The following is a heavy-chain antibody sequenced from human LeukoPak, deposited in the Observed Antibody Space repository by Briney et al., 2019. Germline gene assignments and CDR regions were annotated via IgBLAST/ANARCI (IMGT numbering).Heavy chain of an antibody. CDR3: ARAKTQRLRYFDWSPNYYYMDV. D-gene: IGHD3-9*01. Sequence: RPSQTLSLTCTVSGVSISSGGYYWSWIRQHPGKGLEWIGYIYYSGSTYYNPSLKSRVTISVDTSKNPFSLKLSSVTAADTAVYYCARAKTQRLRYFDWSPNYYYMDVWGKGTTVTVSS. J-gene: IGHJ6*03. CDR2: IYYSGST. V-gene: IGHV4-31*03. CDR1: GVSISSGGYY.